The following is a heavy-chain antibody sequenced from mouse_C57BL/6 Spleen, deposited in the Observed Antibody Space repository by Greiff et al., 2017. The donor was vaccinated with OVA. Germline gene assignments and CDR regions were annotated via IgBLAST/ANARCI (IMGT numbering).Heavy chain of an antibody. D-gene: IGHD1-1*01. CDR3: ARWDSSYWYFDV. CDR2: IYPGDGDT. Sequence: VQLQQSGPELVKPGASVKISCKASGYAFSSSWMNWVKQRPGKGLEWIGRIYPGDGDTNYNGKFKGKATLTADKSSSTAYMQLSSLTSEDSAVYFCARWDSSYWYFDVWGTGTTVTVSS. J-gene: IGHJ1*03. CDR1: GYAFSSSW. V-gene: IGHV1-82*01.